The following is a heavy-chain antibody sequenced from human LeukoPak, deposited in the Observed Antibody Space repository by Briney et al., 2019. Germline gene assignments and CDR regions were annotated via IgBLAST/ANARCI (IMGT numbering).Heavy chain of an antibody. CDR1: GFTFSDYY. V-gene: IGHV3-11*01. CDR2: ISSSGSTI. CDR3: ARSYCDILTGYSNGMYV. J-gene: IGHJ6*02. D-gene: IGHD3-9*01. Sequence: GGSLRLSCAASGFTFSDYYMSWVRQAPGKGLEWVSYISSSGSTIYYADSVKGRFTISRDNAKNSLYLQMNSLRAEDAAMYYCARSYCDILTGYSNGMYVWGQGTTVTVSS.